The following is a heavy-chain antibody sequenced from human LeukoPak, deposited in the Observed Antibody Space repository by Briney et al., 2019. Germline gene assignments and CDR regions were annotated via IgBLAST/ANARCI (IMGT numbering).Heavy chain of an antibody. V-gene: IGHV1-18*04. CDR1: GHTFSNYY. J-gene: IGHJ4*02. CDR2: ISPHNGDT. CDR3: ARVRAAAGIYYSDY. Sequence: ASVKVSCKASGHTFSNYYMHWVRQAPGQGLEWMGWISPHNGDTNYVQNLRGRVTMTTDTSTSTAYMELRSLRCDDTAVYYCARVRAAAGIYYSDYWGQGTLVTVSS. D-gene: IGHD6-13*01.